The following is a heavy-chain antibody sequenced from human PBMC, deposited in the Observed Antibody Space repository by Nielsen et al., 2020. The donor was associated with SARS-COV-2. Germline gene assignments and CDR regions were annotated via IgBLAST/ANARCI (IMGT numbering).Heavy chain of an antibody. CDR3: ARMIGYSTSSDS. CDR1: GFTFSSYG. D-gene: IGHD2/OR15-2a*01. V-gene: IGHV4/OR15-8*01. CDR2: IYHGGSV. Sequence: GFTFSSYGMHWVRQAPGKGLEWIGQIYHGGSVNYNPSLRSRVAISVDKPNNQFSLKLTSVTAADTAVYYCARMIGYSTSSDSWGQGTLVTVSS. J-gene: IGHJ4*02.